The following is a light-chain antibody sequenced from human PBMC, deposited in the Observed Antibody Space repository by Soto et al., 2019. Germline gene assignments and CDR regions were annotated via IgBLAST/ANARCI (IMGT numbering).Light chain of an antibody. V-gene: IGKV1-39*01. CDR3: QQSYSTPPT. CDR1: QNIDRY. J-gene: IGKJ4*01. CDR2: GAS. Sequence: DIQMTQSPSSLSTSVGDRVTITCRASQNIDRYLHWYQERPGEAPKLLIYGASALHSGVPSRFTGSGSGTIFTLTISNLQPEDSATYYCQQSYSTPPTFGGGTKVEI.